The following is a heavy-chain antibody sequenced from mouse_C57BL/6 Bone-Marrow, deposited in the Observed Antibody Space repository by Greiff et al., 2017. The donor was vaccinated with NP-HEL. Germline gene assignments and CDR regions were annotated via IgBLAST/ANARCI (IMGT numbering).Heavy chain of an antibody. Sequence: QVQLQQSGAELVRPGTSVKVSCKASGYAFTNYLIEWVKQRPGQGLEWIGVINPGSGGTNYNEKFKGKATLTADKSSSTAYMQLSSLTSEDSAVYFCARRGDYPDYWGQGTTLTVSS. V-gene: IGHV1-54*01. CDR1: GYAFTNYL. D-gene: IGHD2-4*01. CDR3: ARRGDYPDY. CDR2: INPGSGGT. J-gene: IGHJ2*01.